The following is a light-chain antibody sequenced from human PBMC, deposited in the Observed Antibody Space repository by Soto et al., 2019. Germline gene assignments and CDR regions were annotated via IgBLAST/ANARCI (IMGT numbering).Light chain of an antibody. CDR2: GAS. J-gene: IGKJ5*01. CDR3: QQYGSSPIT. Sequence: EVVLTQSPATLSLSPGERATLSCRASETVYQYLAWYQQKPGQAPRLLIYGASSRATGIPDRFSGSGSGTDFTLTISRLEPEDFAVYYCQQYGSSPITFGQGTRLEIK. V-gene: IGKV3-20*01. CDR1: ETVYQY.